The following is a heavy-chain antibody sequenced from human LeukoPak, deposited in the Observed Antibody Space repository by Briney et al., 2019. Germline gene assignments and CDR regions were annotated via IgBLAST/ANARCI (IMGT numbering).Heavy chain of an antibody. Sequence: GGSLRLSCAASGFTVSSNYISWVRQAPGKGLEWVSVIYDGGDTYYADSVKGRFTISRDNSKNTLYLQMNSLRAEDTAVYYCAREQVPDYIGKPGHYFDYWGQGTLVTVSS. CDR1: GFTVSSNY. CDR3: AREQVPDYIGKPGHYFDY. V-gene: IGHV3-53*01. D-gene: IGHD4-11*01. J-gene: IGHJ4*02. CDR2: IYDGGDT.